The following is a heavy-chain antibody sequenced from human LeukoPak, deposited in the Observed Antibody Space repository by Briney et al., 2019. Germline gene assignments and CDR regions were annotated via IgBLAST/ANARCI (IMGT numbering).Heavy chain of an antibody. V-gene: IGHV4-59*08. D-gene: IGHD3-10*01. CDR3: ATSKLQLFPFDY. CDR2: IYYRGGT. CDR1: GGSISSYY. Sequence: SETLSLTCTVPGGSISSYYWSWIRQPPGKGLEWIGNIYYRGGTNYNPSLKSRLTISVDTSKNQFSLKLSSVTAADTAVYYCATSKLQLFPFDYWGQGTLVTVSS. J-gene: IGHJ4*02.